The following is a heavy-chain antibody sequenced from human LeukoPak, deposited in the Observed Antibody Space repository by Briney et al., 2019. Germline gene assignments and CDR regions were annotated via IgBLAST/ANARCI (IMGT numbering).Heavy chain of an antibody. CDR2: MSPDSDYT. D-gene: IGHD5-12*01. CDR1: GYSFTSHY. V-gene: IGHV1-8*02. CDR3: EIYTGYDSF. J-gene: IGHJ4*02. Sequence: ASVKVSCKASGYSFTSHYMHWVRQAPGQGLEWMGWMSPDSDYTGYAQTFQGRVTLTRNTSVSTAFMELSSLRSEDTAVYYCEIYTGYDSFWGQGTLVTVSS.